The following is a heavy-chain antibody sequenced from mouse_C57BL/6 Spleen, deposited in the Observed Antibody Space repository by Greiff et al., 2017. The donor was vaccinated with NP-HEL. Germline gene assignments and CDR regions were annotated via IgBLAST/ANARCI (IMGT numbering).Heavy chain of an antibody. J-gene: IGHJ4*01. CDR2: IWGGGST. CDR1: GFSLTSYG. D-gene: IGHD2-4*01. CDR3: ARHDMITRGYYYAMDY. Sequence: VQGVESGPGLVAPSQSLSITCTVSGFSLTSYGVDWVRQPPGKGLEWLGVIWGGGSTNYNSALMSRLSISKDNSKSQVFLKMNSLQTDDTAMYYCARHDMITRGYYYAMDYWGQGTSVTVSS. V-gene: IGHV2-9*01.